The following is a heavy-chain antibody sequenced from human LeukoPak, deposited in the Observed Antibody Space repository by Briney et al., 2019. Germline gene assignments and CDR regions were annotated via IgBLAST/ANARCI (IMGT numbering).Heavy chain of an antibody. CDR1: GFTFSDVY. V-gene: IGHV3-11*01. D-gene: IGHD2-21*02. J-gene: IGHJ4*02. CDR3: VRTAGRDGGPN. Sequence: GGSLRLSCATSGFTFSDVYMSWIRQAPGKGLEWISYISGSGSATNYADSVKGRFTIFRDNAGKSLYLQMNSLRADDTAVYYCVRTAGRDGGPNWGQGNLVTVSS. CDR2: ISGSGSAT.